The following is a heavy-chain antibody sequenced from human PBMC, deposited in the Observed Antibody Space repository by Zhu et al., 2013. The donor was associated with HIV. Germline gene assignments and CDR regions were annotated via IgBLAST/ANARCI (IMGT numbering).Heavy chain of an antibody. V-gene: IGHV3-74*01. Sequence: EVQLVESGGGLVQPGGSLRLSCAASGFTFRSYWMHWVRQAPGKGLVWVSRINSDGSSTSYAGSVKGRFTISRDNAKNTLYLQMNSLRAEDTAVYYCARDIWSGYSAGPDYWGQGTLVHRLL. CDR3: ARDIWSGYSAGPDY. CDR1: GFTFRSYW. CDR2: INSDGSST. J-gene: IGHJ4*02. D-gene: IGHD3-3*01.